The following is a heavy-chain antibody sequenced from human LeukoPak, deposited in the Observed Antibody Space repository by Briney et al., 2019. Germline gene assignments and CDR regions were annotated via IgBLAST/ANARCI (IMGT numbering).Heavy chain of an antibody. J-gene: IGHJ4*02. CDR2: IYYSGST. CDR3: ARDEGGYFDY. Sequence: SETLSLTCTVSGGSISSGGYYWSWLRQHPGKVLEWMAYIYYSGSTYYNPSLKSRVTISVDTSKNQFSLKLSSVTAADTAVYYCARDEGGYFDYWGQGTLVTVSS. V-gene: IGHV4-31*03. CDR1: GGSISSGGYY. D-gene: IGHD3-22*01.